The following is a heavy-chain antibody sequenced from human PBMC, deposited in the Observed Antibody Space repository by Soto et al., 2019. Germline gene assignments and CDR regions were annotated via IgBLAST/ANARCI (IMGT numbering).Heavy chain of an antibody. D-gene: IGHD1-26*01. CDR3: AYRALYSGSYWDGGYFDS. J-gene: IGHJ4*02. V-gene: IGHV2-5*02. CDR1: GFSLHTSGVG. CDR2: IYWDNDK. Sequence: QITLRESGPTRVRPTQTLSLTCTFSGFSLHTSGVGVGWIRQPPGKALEWLALIYWDNDKRYSPSLKSRLRISKDTAENHVVLIMTSMDPVDTATYYCAYRALYSGSYWDGGYFDSWGQGTLITVSS.